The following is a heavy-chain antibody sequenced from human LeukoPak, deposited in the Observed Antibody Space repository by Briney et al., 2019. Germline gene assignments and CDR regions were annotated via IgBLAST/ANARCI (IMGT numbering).Heavy chain of an antibody. D-gene: IGHD3-22*01. CDR3: ARATGSGYQVPLGY. V-gene: IGHV3-20*04. Sequence: PGGSLRLSCAASGFIFDDYGKNWVRQAPGKGLEWVSAINWNAGSTGYADSVKGRFTISRDNAKNSLYLQMNSLRAEDTALYYCARATGSGYQVPLGYWGQGTLVTVSS. J-gene: IGHJ4*02. CDR2: INWNAGST. CDR1: GFIFDDYG.